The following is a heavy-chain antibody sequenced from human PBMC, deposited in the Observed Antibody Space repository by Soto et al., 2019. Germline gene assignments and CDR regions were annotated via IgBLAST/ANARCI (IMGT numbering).Heavy chain of an antibody. V-gene: IGHV2-26*01. Sequence: SGPTLVNPTETLTLTCTVSGFSLSNARMGVSWIRQPPGKALEWLAHIFSNDEKSYSTSLKSRLTISKDTSKSQVVLTMTNMDPVDTATYYCARIVWMATTRPGVYYYYYGMDVWGQGTTVTVSS. J-gene: IGHJ6*02. D-gene: IGHD5-12*01. CDR1: GFSLSNARMG. CDR2: IFSNDEK. CDR3: ARIVWMATTRPGVYYYYYGMDV.